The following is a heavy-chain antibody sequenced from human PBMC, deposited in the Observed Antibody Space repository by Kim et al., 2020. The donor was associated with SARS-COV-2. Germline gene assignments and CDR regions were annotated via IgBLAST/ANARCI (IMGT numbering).Heavy chain of an antibody. J-gene: IGHJ6*02. CDR1: GGTFSSYA. D-gene: IGHD2-2*01. CDR2: IIPIFGTA. CDR3: ARHCSSTSCYAGHYYYYGMDV. V-gene: IGHV1-69*13. Sequence: SVKVSCKASGGTFSSYAISWVRQAPGQGLEWMGGIIPIFGTANYAQKVQGRVTITADESTSTAYIELSSLRSEDTAVYYCARHCSSTSCYAGHYYYYGMDVWGQGTTVTVSS.